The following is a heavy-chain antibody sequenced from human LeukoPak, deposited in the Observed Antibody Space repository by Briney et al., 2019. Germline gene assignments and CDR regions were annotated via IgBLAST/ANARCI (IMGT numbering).Heavy chain of an antibody. J-gene: IGHJ6*02. CDR3: ARDFGF. CDR1: GFTVSSNY. D-gene: IGHD3-3*01. CDR2: IYSGGST. V-gene: IGHV3-53*04. Sequence: GGSLRLSCAASGFTVSSNYMSWVRQAPGKGLEWVSVIYSGGSTYYADSVKGRFTIPRHNSKNTLYLQMHSLRAEDKAVYYCARDFGFWGQGTTVTVSS.